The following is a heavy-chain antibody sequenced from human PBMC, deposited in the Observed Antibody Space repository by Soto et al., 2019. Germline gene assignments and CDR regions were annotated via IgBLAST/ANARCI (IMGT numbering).Heavy chain of an antibody. CDR3: ARVPFSGYDSRTLDY. D-gene: IGHD5-12*01. V-gene: IGHV4-34*01. CDR1: GGSFSGYY. CDR2: INHSGST. J-gene: IGHJ4*02. Sequence: SETLSLTCAVYGGSFSGYYWSWIRQPPGKGLEWIGEINHSGSTNYNPSLKSRVTISVDTSKNQFSLKLSSVTAAVTAMYYCARVPFSGYDSRTLDYWGQGTLVTVYS.